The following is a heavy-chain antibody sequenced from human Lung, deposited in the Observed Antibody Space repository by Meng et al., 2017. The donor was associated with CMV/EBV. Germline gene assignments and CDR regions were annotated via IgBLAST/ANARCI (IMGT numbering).Heavy chain of an antibody. CDR1: GYTFTGYY. CDR2: IHTNSGGT. CDR3: ASVRWEDDY. D-gene: IGHD1-26*01. Sequence: SXXVSCKASGYTFTGYYLHWVRQAPGQGLEGMGCIHTNSGGTNYVQKFQGRVTMTRETSISTDYMGLSRQGSDDTAVYYCASVRWEDDYWGQGTLVTVSS. V-gene: IGHV1-2*02. J-gene: IGHJ4*02.